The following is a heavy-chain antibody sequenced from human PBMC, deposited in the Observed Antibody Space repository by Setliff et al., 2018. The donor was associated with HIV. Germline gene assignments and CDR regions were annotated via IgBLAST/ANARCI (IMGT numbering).Heavy chain of an antibody. J-gene: IGHJ5*02. CDR2: VYYTGST. Sequence: SSETLSLTCTVSGGSISSYYWSWIRQPPGKGLEWIGIVYYTGSTNYNPSLKSRVAMSVDTSRNQFSLKLTSVTAADTAVYYCARRPIKGYGPFDPWGPGTLVTVSS. CDR1: GGSISSYY. V-gene: IGHV4-59*04. D-gene: IGHD2-15*01. CDR3: ARRPIKGYGPFDP.